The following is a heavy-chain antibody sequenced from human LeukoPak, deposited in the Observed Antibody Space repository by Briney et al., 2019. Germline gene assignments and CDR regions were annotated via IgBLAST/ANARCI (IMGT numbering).Heavy chain of an antibody. J-gene: IGHJ4*02. D-gene: IGHD6-19*01. CDR1: GGSISSYY. CDR3: ARERSSGWYDGYFDY. V-gene: IGHV4-59*01. Sequence: SETLSLTCTVSGGSISSYYWSWIRQPPGKGLEWIGYIYYSGSPNYNPSLKSRVTISVDTSKNQFSLKLSSVTAADTAVYYCARERSSGWYDGYFDYWGQGTLVTVSS. CDR2: IYYSGSP.